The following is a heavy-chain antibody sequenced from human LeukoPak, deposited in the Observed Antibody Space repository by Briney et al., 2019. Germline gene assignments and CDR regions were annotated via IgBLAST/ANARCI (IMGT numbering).Heavy chain of an antibody. V-gene: IGHV4-39*01. CDR1: GGSISNNNYY. CDR2: IYYSGSP. D-gene: IGHD1-1*01. Sequence: PSETLSLTCTVSGGSISNNNYYWAWIRQPPGKGLECIGSIYYSGSPYYNPSLKSRVAISVDTSKNQFSLRLSSVTAADTAVYYCATWRTAKTGFDYWGQGTLVTVSS. CDR3: ATWRTAKTGFDY. J-gene: IGHJ4*02.